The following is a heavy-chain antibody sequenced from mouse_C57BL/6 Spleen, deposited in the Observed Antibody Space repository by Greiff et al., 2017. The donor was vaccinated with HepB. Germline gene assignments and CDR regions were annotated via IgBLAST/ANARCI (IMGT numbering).Heavy chain of an antibody. D-gene: IGHD2-3*01. V-gene: IGHV1-54*01. J-gene: IGHJ2*01. CDR1: GYAFTNYL. CDR2: INPGSGGT. Sequence: QVQLQQSGAELVRPGTSVKVSCKASGYAFTNYLIEWVKQRPGQGLEWIGVINPGSGGTNYNEKFKGKATLTADKSSSTAYMQLSSLTSEDSAVYFCALIYDGYYRGYWGQGTTPTVSS. CDR3: ALIYDGYYRGY.